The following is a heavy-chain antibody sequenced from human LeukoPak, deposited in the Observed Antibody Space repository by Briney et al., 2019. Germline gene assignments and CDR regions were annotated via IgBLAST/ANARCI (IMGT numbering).Heavy chain of an antibody. D-gene: IGHD6-6*01. V-gene: IGHV1-18*01. J-gene: IGHJ5*02. CDR1: GYTFTSYG. Sequence: ASVKVSCKASGYTFTSYGISWVRQAPGQGLEWMGWISAYNGNTNYAQRLQGRVTMTTDTSTSTAYMELRSLRSDDTAVYYCARESDLYSSSSGAQIEALNWFDPWGQGTLVTVSS. CDR2: ISAYNGNT. CDR3: ARESDLYSSSSGAQIEALNWFDP.